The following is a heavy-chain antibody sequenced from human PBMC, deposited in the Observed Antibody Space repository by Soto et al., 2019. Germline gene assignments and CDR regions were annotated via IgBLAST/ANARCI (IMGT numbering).Heavy chain of an antibody. CDR1: GFTFSSYG. V-gene: IGHV3-30*18. J-gene: IGHJ6*02. CDR3: AKDLLLNNDYRNYYYGLDV. Sequence: QVQLVESGGGVVQPGRSLRLSCAASGFTFSSYGMHWVRQAPGKGLEWVSVISHDGNNKYYADSVKGRFTISRDNSKNTLYLQMNSLRGEDTAVYYCAKDLLLNNDYRNYYYGLDVWGQGTTVSVSS. CDR2: ISHDGNNK. D-gene: IGHD4-4*01.